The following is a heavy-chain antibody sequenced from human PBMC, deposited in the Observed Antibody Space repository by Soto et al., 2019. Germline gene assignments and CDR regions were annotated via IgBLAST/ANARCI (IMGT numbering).Heavy chain of an antibody. CDR1: GFTFSSYW. Sequence: PGGSLRLSCAASGFTFSSYWMHWVRQAPGKGLVWVSRINSDGSSTSYADSVKGRFTISRDNAKNTLYLQMNSLRAEDTAVYYCARVGYYDSSGPSPSPDAFDIWGQGTMVTVSS. V-gene: IGHV3-74*01. CDR3: ARVGYYDSSGPSPSPDAFDI. J-gene: IGHJ3*02. CDR2: INSDGSST. D-gene: IGHD3-22*01.